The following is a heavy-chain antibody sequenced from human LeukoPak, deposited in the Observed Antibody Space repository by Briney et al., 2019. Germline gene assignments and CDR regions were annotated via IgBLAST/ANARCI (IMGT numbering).Heavy chain of an antibody. D-gene: IGHD2-2*01. Sequence: AGGSLRLSCAASGFTFSSYAMSWVRQAPGKGLEWVSAISGSGGSTYYADSVKGRFTISRDNSKNTLYLQMNSLRAEDTAVYYCAKTEKGYCSSTSCFPDYWGQGTLVTVSS. CDR1: GFTFSSYA. V-gene: IGHV3-23*01. CDR3: AKTEKGYCSSTSCFPDY. CDR2: ISGSGGST. J-gene: IGHJ4*02.